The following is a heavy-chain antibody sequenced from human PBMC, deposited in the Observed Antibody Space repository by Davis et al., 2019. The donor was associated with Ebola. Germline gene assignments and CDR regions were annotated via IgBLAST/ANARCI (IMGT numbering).Heavy chain of an antibody. CDR2: INGGNGNT. D-gene: IGHD3-22*01. Sequence: ASVKVSCKTPGYNFTSNIMHWVRQAPGQRLEWVGWINGGNGNTKYSQKFQGRITISRETSATIVYLELNSLRTEDTAVYYCAKDSSGAIDYWGQGILVTVSS. V-gene: IGHV1-3*01. J-gene: IGHJ4*02. CDR3: AKDSSGAIDY. CDR1: GYNFTSNI.